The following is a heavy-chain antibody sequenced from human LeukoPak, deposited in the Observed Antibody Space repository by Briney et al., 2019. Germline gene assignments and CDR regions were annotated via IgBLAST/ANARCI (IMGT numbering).Heavy chain of an antibody. Sequence: KPSETLSLTCTVSGGSISSSSYYWGWIRQPPGKGLEWIGSIYYSGSTYYNPSLKSRVTISVDRSKNQFSLKLSSVTAADTAVYYCASYDSSGYKEIDYWGQGTLVTVSS. CDR2: IYYSGST. CDR3: ASYDSSGYKEIDY. CDR1: GGSISSSSYY. V-gene: IGHV4-39*07. J-gene: IGHJ4*02. D-gene: IGHD3-22*01.